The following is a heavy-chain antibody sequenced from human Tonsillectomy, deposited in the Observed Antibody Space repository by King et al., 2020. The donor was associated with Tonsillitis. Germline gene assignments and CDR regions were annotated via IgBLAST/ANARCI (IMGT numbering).Heavy chain of an antibody. CDR3: AKEGASPFGPVLFHRPSTS. J-gene: IGHJ5*02. Sequence: VQLVESGGGLVQPGGSLRLSCAASGFTFSSYAMSWVRQAPGKGLEWVSAISGSGGSTYYADSVKGRFTISRDNSKNPLYLQMNSLRAEDTAVYYCAKEGASPFGPVLFHRPSTSWGQGTLVTVSS. D-gene: IGHD3/OR15-3a*01. CDR2: ISGSGGST. CDR1: GFTFSSYA. V-gene: IGHV3-23*04.